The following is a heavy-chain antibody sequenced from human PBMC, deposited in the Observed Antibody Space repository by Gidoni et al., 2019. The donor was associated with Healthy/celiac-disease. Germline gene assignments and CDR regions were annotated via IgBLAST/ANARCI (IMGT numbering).Heavy chain of an antibody. J-gene: IGHJ4*02. Sequence: EVQLLESGGGLVQPGGSLRLSCAASGFTFSSYAMSWVRQAPGKGLEWVSAISGSGGSTYYADSVKGRFTISRDNSKNTLYLQMNSRRAEDTAVYYCAKLRGSSWIFDYWGQGTLVTVSS. CDR2: ISGSGGST. CDR3: AKLRGSSWIFDY. D-gene: IGHD6-13*01. CDR1: GFTFSSYA. V-gene: IGHV3-23*01.